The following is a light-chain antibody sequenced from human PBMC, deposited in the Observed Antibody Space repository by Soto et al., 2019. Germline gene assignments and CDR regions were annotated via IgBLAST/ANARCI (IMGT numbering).Light chain of an antibody. V-gene: IGLV2-14*01. Sequence: QSALTQPASVSGSPGQSITISCTGTSSDVGGYNYVSWYQQHPGKAPKLMIYDVSTRPSGVSNRFSGSKSGNTASLTISGLQAEDEADYYCSSYTSSSIVVFGAGTKLTVL. CDR3: SSYTSSSIVV. CDR2: DVS. CDR1: SSDVGGYNY. J-gene: IGLJ2*01.